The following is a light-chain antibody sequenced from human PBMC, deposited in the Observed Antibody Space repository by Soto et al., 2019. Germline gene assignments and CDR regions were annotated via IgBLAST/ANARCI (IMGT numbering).Light chain of an antibody. CDR3: QSYDSSLSGSV. CDR2: GNS. V-gene: IGLV1-40*01. Sequence: QSVLTQPPSVSGAPGQRVTISCTGSRSNIGAGYHVHWYQQLPGTAPKLLIYGNSNRPSGVPDRFSGSKSGTSAPLAITGLQGEDEADYYCQSYDSSLSGSVFGGGTKLTVL. CDR1: RSNIGAGYH. J-gene: IGLJ3*02.